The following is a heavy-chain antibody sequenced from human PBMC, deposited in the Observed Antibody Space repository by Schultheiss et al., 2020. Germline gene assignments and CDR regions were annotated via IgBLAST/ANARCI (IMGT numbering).Heavy chain of an antibody. CDR1: GGSISSSNW. CDR3: ARYGLGVDAFNI. J-gene: IGHJ3*02. D-gene: IGHD3-10*01. CDR2: IYHSGST. Sequence: SETLSLTCAVSGGSISSSNWWSWVRQPPGKGLEWIGEIYHSGSTNYNPSLKSRVTISVDTSKYQFSLKLSSVTAADTAVYYCARYGLGVDAFNIWGQGTMVTVSS. V-gene: IGHV4-4*02.